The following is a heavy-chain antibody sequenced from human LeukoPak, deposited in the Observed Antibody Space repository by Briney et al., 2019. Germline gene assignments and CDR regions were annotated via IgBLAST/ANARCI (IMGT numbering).Heavy chain of an antibody. V-gene: IGHV3-74*01. Sequence: GGSLRLSCAASEFTFSTSWMHWVRQVPGKGLVWVSHINSDGSFTSYADSVKGRFTISRDNAKTTVYLQMNSLRAEDTAVYYCARDTAYGMDVWGQGTTVTVSS. CDR1: EFTFSTSW. CDR2: INSDGSFT. CDR3: ARDTAYGMDV. J-gene: IGHJ6*02.